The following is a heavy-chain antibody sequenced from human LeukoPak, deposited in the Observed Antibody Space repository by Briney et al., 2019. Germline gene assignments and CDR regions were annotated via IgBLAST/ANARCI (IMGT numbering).Heavy chain of an antibody. D-gene: IGHD2-21*02. CDR1: GFTFSGYW. CDR2: INSDGSST. Sequence: GGSLRLSCAASGFTFSGYWMHWVRQAPGKGLVWVSCINSDGSSTSYADSVKGRFTISRDNAKNTLYLQMNSLRAEDTAVYYCARHLDPDCLDYWGQGTLVTVSS. J-gene: IGHJ4*02. CDR3: ARHLDPDCLDY. V-gene: IGHV3-74*01.